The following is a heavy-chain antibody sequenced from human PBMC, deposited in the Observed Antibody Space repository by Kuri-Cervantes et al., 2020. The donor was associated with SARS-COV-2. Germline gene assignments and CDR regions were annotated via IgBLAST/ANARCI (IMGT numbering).Heavy chain of an antibody. D-gene: IGHD5-18*01. CDR3: TTVGTAMAEDY. Sequence: GGSLRLSCAASGFTFSSYSMNWVRQAPGKGLEWVSSISSSSSYIYYADSVKGRFTISRDNAKNSLYLQMNSLKTEDTAVYYCTTVGTAMAEDYWGQGTLVTVSS. J-gene: IGHJ4*02. CDR2: ISSSSSYI. V-gene: IGHV3-21*03. CDR1: GFTFSSYS.